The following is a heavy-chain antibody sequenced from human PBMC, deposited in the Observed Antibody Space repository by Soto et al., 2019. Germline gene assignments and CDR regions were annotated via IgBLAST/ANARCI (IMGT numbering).Heavy chain of an antibody. CDR1: GYSFTSYW. D-gene: IGHD6-6*01. J-gene: IGHJ6*02. Sequence: GESLKISCKGSGYSFTSYWISWVRQMPGKGLEWMGRIDPSDSYTNYSPSFQGHVTIPADKSISTAYLQWSSLKASDTAMYYCARVYSSSSGAYYYSGMDVWGQGTTVTVSS. V-gene: IGHV5-10-1*01. CDR2: IDPSDSYT. CDR3: ARVYSSSSGAYYYSGMDV.